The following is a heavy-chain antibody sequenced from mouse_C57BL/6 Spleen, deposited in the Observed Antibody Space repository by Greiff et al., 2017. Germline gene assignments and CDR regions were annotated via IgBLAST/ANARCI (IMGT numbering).Heavy chain of an antibody. CDR2: INPNNGGT. Sequence: EVQLQQSGPELVKPGASVKMSCKASGYTFTDYNMHWVKQSHGKSLEWIGYINPNNGGTSYNQKFKGKATLTVNKSSSTAYMELRSLTSEDSAVYYCARDDYEMAWFAYWGQGTLVTVSA. J-gene: IGHJ3*01. CDR1: GYTFTDYN. V-gene: IGHV1-22*01. D-gene: IGHD2-4*01. CDR3: ARDDYEMAWFAY.